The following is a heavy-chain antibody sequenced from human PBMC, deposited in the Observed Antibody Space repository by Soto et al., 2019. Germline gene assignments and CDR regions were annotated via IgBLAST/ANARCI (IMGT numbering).Heavy chain of an antibody. CDR1: GGSISSGGYY. J-gene: IGHJ5*02. D-gene: IGHD3-16*02. CDR2: IYYSGST. V-gene: IGHV4-31*03. CDR3: AGYIMITFGGVIAPKGWFDP. Sequence: SETLSLTCTVSGGSISSGGYYWSWIRQHPGKGLEWIGYIYYSGSTYYNPSLKSRVTISVDTSKNQFSLKLSSVTAADTAVYYCAGYIMITFGGVIAPKGWFDPWGQGTLVTVSS.